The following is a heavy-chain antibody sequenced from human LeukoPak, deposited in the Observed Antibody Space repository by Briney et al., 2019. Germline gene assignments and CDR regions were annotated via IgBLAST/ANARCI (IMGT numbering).Heavy chain of an antibody. CDR1: GFTFSSYA. J-gene: IGHJ4*02. CDR2: MSYDGSNK. D-gene: IGHD3-10*01. V-gene: IGHV3-30-3*01. Sequence: GGSLRLSCAASGFTFSSYAMHWVRQAPGKGLEWVAVMSYDGSNKYYADSVKGRFTISRDNSKNTLYLQMNSLRAEDTAVYYCAKDRRFGELSPYYFDYWGQGTLVTVSS. CDR3: AKDRRFGELSPYYFDY.